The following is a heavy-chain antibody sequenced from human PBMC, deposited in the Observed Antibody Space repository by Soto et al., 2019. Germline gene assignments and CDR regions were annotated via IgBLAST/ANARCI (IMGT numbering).Heavy chain of an antibody. CDR2: IKSKTDGGTT. V-gene: IGHV3-15*01. J-gene: IGHJ5*02. D-gene: IGHD2-2*01. CDR1: GFTFSNAW. Sequence: PVGSLRLSCAASGFTFSNAWMSWVRQAPGKGLEWVGRIKSKTDGGTTDYAAPVKGRFTISRDDSKNTLYLQMNSLKTEDTAVYYCTTGGDIAVVPAATGPDNWFDPWGQGTLVTVSS. CDR3: TTGGDIAVVPAATGPDNWFDP.